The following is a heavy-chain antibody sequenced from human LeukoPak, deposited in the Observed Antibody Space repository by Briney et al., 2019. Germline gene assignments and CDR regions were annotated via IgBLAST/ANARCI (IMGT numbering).Heavy chain of an antibody. D-gene: IGHD3-9*01. Sequence: GGSLRLSCAASGFTFSSYAMSWVRQAPGKGLEWFSAISGSGGSTYYADSVKGRFTISRDNSKNTLYLQMNSLRAEDTAVYYCAKSREGTYYDILTGYWGQGTLVTVSS. V-gene: IGHV3-23*01. CDR2: ISGSGGST. J-gene: IGHJ4*02. CDR3: AKSREGTYYDILTGY. CDR1: GFTFSSYA.